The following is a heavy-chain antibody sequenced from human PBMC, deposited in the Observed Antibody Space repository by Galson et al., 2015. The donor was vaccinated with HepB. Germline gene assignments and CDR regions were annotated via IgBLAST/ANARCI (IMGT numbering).Heavy chain of an antibody. CDR1: GFAFSRYG. CDR2: IKEDGSVK. CDR3: ARGRVSLDF. D-gene: IGHD6-13*01. V-gene: IGHV3-7*04. J-gene: IGHJ4*02. Sequence: SLRLSCAASGFAFSRYGMSWIRQAPGKGLECVANIKEDGSVKYYVDSARGRFTISRDNAKNSLYLQVNSLTADDTAVYYWARGRVSLDFWGQGTLVTVSS.